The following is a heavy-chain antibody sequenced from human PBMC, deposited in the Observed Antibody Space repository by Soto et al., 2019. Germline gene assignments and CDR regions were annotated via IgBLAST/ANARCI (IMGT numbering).Heavy chain of an antibody. CDR3: ARDLVLGAIAYYYYGMDV. J-gene: IGHJ6*02. CDR2: ISAYNGNT. V-gene: IGHV1-18*04. Sequence: ASLKVSCKASGYTFTSYGISWVRQAPGQGLEWMGWISAYNGNTNYAQKLQGRVTMTTDTSTSTAYMELRSLRSDDTAVYYCARDLVLGAIAYYYYGMDVWGHGTTVTVSS. CDR1: GYTFTSYG. D-gene: IGHD1-26*01.